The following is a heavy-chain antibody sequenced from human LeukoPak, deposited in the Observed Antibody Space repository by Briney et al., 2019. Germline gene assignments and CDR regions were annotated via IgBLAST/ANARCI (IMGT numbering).Heavy chain of an antibody. J-gene: IGHJ5*02. D-gene: IGHD5-18*01. V-gene: IGHV4-34*01. CDR3: ARDDARVDTAMVTINWFDP. CDR1: GGSFSGYY. CDR2: INHSGST. Sequence: PSETLSLTCAVYGGSFSGYYWSWIRQPPGKGLEWIGEINHSGSTNYNPSLKSRVTISVDTSKNQFSLKLSSVTAADTAVYYCARDDARVDTAMVTINWFDPWGQGTLVTVSS.